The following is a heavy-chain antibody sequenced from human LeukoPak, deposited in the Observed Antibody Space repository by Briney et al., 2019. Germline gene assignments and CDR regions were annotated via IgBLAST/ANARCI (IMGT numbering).Heavy chain of an antibody. V-gene: IGHV1-69*01. J-gene: IGHJ4*02. CDR1: VGTFSRYT. Sequence: DSPEHSVGTFSRYTLCSGCHSPEQRVGWMGRIIPIFGTANYAQKFQGRVPINADESTSTAYMELSSLRSEDTAVYYCARAYSSGSYYDYWGQGTLVTVSS. CDR3: ARAYSSGSYYDY. CDR2: IIPIFGTA. D-gene: IGHD3-10*01.